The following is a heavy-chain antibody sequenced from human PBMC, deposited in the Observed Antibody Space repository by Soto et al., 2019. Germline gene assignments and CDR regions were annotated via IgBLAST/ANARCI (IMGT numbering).Heavy chain of an antibody. Sequence: EALKSSCQGSGYSFTNFWIGWVRQMPGKGLEWMGIIYPGDSDTRYSPSFQGQVTLSADQSISTAHLQWSRLKASYNAMYYCARGDYNPRYFDYWGQGTLGTLSS. V-gene: IGHV5-51*01. CDR1: GYSFTNFW. CDR2: IYPGDSDT. CDR3: ARGDYNPRYFDY. D-gene: IGHD4-17*01. J-gene: IGHJ4*02.